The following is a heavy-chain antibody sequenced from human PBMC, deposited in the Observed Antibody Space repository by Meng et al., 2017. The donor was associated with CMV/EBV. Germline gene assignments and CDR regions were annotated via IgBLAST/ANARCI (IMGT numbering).Heavy chain of an antibody. CDR2: ISGSGGST. J-gene: IGHJ4*02. V-gene: IGHV3-23*01. CDR1: GFTFSSYA. Sequence: GGSLRLSCAASGFTFSSYAMGWVRQAPGKGLEWVSAISGSGGSTYYADSVKGRFTISRDNSKNTLYLQMNSLRAEDTAVYYCAKDSGYLSSVLDYWGQGTLVTVSS. D-gene: IGHD3-22*01. CDR3: AKDSGYLSSVLDY.